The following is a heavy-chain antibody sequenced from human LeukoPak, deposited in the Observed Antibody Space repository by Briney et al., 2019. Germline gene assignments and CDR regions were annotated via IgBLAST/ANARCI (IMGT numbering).Heavy chain of an antibody. Sequence: ASVKVSCKASGGTFSSYAISWVRQAPGQGLEWMGGIIPIFGTANYAQKFQGRVTITADKSTSTAYMELSSLRSEDTAVYYCARAEQQWLTPLGFDYWGQGTLVTVSS. CDR1: GGTFSSYA. D-gene: IGHD6-19*01. CDR3: ARAEQQWLTPLGFDY. V-gene: IGHV1-69*06. J-gene: IGHJ4*02. CDR2: IIPIFGTA.